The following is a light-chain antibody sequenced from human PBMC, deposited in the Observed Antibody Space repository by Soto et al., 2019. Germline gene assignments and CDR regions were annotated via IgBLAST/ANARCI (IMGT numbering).Light chain of an antibody. Sequence: DIQMTQSPATLSASVGDRVTITCRASQSISRWLAWYQQKPGKAPKVLIWDASSLQRGVPSRFSGSGSGTDFTLTISRLEPEDFAVYYCQQYGSSRTFGQGTKVDI. J-gene: IGKJ1*01. V-gene: IGKV1-5*01. CDR2: DAS. CDR1: QSISRW. CDR3: QQYGSSRT.